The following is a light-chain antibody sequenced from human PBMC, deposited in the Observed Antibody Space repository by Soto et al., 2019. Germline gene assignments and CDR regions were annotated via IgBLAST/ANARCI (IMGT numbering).Light chain of an antibody. J-gene: IGKJ1*01. CDR1: QSVSSN. Sequence: EIVMTQSPATLSVSPGERATLSCRASQSVSSNLAWYQQKPGQAPRLLIYGASTRATGIPARFSGSGSGTELTLTISSLQSEDFAVYYCQQYNNWPPGVTFGQGTKVEIK. V-gene: IGKV3-15*01. CDR2: GAS. CDR3: QQYNNWPPGVT.